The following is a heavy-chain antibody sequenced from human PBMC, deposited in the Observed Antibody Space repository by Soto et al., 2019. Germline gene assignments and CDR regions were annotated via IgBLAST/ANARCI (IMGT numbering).Heavy chain of an antibody. D-gene: IGHD4-17*01. CDR1: GGSISSGDYY. CDR2: IYYSGST. CDR3: ARAPTTMTTVTVWFDP. V-gene: IGHV4-30-4*01. J-gene: IGHJ5*02. Sequence: PSETLSLTCTVSGGSISSGDYYWSWIRQPPGKGLEWIGYIYYSGSTYYNPSLKSRVTISVDTSKNQFSLKLSSVTAADTAVYYCARAPTTMTTVTVWFDPWGQGTLVTVSS.